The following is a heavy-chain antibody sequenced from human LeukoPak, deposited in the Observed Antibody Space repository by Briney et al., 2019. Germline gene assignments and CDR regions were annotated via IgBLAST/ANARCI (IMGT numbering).Heavy chain of an antibody. CDR2: FDPEDGET. J-gene: IGHJ4*02. V-gene: IGHV1-24*01. Sequence: ASVKVSCKVSGYTLTELSMHWVRQAPGKGLEWMGGFDPEDGETIYAQKFQGRVTTTRDTSTSTVYMELSSLRSEDTAVYYCARDREAAAGPFDYWGQGTLVTVSS. CDR1: GYTLTELS. CDR3: ARDREAAAGPFDY. D-gene: IGHD6-13*01.